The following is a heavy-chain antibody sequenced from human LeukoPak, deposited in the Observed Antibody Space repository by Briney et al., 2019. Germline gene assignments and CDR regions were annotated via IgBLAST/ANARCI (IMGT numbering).Heavy chain of an antibody. V-gene: IGHV4-61*02. J-gene: IGHJ4*02. CDR2: IYTSGST. Sequence: SETLSLTCTVSGGSISSGSYYWSWIRQPAGKGLEWIRRIYTSGSTNYNPSLKSRVTISVDTSKNQCSLKLSSVTAADTAVYYCARVTTDYYDSSGYSDYFDYWGQGTLVTVSS. CDR1: GGSISSGSYY. D-gene: IGHD3-22*01. CDR3: ARVTTDYYDSSGYSDYFDY.